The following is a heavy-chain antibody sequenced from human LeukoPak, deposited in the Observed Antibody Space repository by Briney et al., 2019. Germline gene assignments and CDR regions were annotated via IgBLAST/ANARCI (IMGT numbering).Heavy chain of an antibody. J-gene: IGHJ4*02. D-gene: IGHD3-3*01. Sequence: SETLSLTCAVYGGSFSGYYWSWIRQPPGKGLVWIGEINHSGSTNYNPSLKSRVTISVDTSKNQFSLKLSSVTAADTAVYYCARFHDFWSGYSDYWGQGTLVTVSS. CDR2: INHSGST. CDR3: ARFHDFWSGYSDY. V-gene: IGHV4-34*01. CDR1: GGSFSGYY.